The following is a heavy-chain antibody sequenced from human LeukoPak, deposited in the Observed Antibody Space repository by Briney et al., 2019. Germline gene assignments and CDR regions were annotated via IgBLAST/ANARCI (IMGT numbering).Heavy chain of an antibody. Sequence: ASVKVSCKASGGTFSSYVISWVRQAPGQGLEWMGRIIPVLGLANYAQKFQGRVTITADKSTGTAYMELSSLRSEDTAVYYCASLYSSIWAHYFDFWGQGTQVTVSS. CDR2: IIPVLGLA. CDR3: ASLYSSIWAHYFDF. V-gene: IGHV1-69*04. D-gene: IGHD6-13*01. J-gene: IGHJ4*02. CDR1: GGTFSSYV.